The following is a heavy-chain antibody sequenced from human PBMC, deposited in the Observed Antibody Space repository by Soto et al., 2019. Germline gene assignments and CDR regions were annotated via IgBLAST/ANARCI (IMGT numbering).Heavy chain of an antibody. CDR2: ISYDGRNK. CDR1: GFTFSSYG. J-gene: IGHJ4*02. V-gene: IGHV3-30*03. D-gene: IGHD3-10*01. Sequence: QAQLVESGGGVVQPGRSLRLSCAASGFTFSSYGMHWVRQAPGKGLEWVAVISYDGRNKYYADSVKGRFTISRDNSKNTLYLQMNSLRAEDTAVYYCATTGGSGSYYPRFDYWGQGTLVTVSS. CDR3: ATTGGSGSYYPRFDY.